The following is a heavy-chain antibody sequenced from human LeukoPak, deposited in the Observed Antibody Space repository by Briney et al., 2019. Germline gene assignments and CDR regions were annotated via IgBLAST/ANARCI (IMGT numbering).Heavy chain of an antibody. CDR2: INHSGST. Sequence: SETLSLTCAVYGGSFSGYYWSWIRQPPGKGLEWIGEINHSGSTNYNPSLKSRVTISVDTSKNQFSLKLSSVTAADTAVYYCARGAIVGATRVQRWFDPWGQGTLVTVSS. J-gene: IGHJ5*02. CDR1: GGSFSGYY. CDR3: ARGAIVGATRVQRWFDP. D-gene: IGHD1-26*01. V-gene: IGHV4-34*01.